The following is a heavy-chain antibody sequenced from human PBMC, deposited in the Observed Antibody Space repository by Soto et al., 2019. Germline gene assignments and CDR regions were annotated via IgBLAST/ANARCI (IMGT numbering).Heavy chain of an antibody. CDR3: ARLMGRQLAGHWFDP. CDR2: IFPGNSDT. D-gene: IGHD6-13*01. V-gene: IGHV5-51*01. J-gene: IGHJ5*02. CDR1: GYSFTSYW. Sequence: GESLKISCKGSGYSFTSYWIGWVRQMPGKGLEWMGIIFPGNSDTRYSPSFQGQVTISADKSINTAYLQWDSLKASDTAMYYCARLMGRQLAGHWFDPWGQGTLVTVSS.